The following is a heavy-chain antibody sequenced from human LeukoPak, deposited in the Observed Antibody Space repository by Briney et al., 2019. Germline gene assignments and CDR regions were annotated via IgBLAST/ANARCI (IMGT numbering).Heavy chain of an antibody. CDR3: ARSRTMVRGVIITY. CDR2: IYTSGST. J-gene: IGHJ4*02. CDR1: GGSISSGSYY. D-gene: IGHD3-10*01. Sequence: KPSQTLSLTCTVSGGSISSGSYYWSWIRQPAGKGLEWIGRIYTSGSTNYNPSLKSRVTISVDRSKNQFSLKLSSVTAADTAVYYCARSRTMVRGVIITYWGQGTLVTVSS. V-gene: IGHV4-61*02.